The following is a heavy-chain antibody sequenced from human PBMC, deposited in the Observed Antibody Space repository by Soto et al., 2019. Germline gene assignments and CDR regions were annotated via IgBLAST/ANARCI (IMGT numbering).Heavy chain of an antibody. CDR2: ISAYNGNT. D-gene: IGHD6-13*01. Sequence: ASVKVSCKASGYTFTSYGISWVLQAPGQGLEWMGWISAYNGNTNYAQKLQGRVTMTTDTSTSTAYMELRSLRSDDTAVYYCARPFSSSWPQQPTHWFDPWGQGTRVTVAS. CDR1: GYTFTSYG. J-gene: IGHJ5*02. CDR3: ARPFSSSWPQQPTHWFDP. V-gene: IGHV1-18*01.